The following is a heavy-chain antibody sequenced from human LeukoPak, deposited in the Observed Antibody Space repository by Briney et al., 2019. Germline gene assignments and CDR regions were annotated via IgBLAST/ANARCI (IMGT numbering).Heavy chain of an antibody. J-gene: IGHJ4*02. CDR1: GFTFSSYW. Sequence: GGSLRLSCAASGFTFSSYWMSWVRQAPGKGLEWVANIKQDGSEKYYVDSVKGRFTISRDNAKNSLYLQMNSLRAEDTAVYYCARNRGYSYGYGDYWGQGTLVTGSS. CDR3: ARNRGYSYGYGDY. D-gene: IGHD5-18*01. V-gene: IGHV3-7*01. CDR2: IKQDGSEK.